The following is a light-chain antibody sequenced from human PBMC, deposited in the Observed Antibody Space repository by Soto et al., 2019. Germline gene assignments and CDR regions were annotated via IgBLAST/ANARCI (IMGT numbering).Light chain of an antibody. Sequence: QPVLTQPPSVSGAPGQRVTISCTGNSSNIGAGYDVHWYQQVPGTAPKLLIYGNTDRPSGVPDRFSGSRSGTSASLAITGLQAEDEADYYCQSYDSSLSGVVLGGGTKLTVL. CDR2: GNT. J-gene: IGLJ3*02. V-gene: IGLV1-40*01. CDR1: SSNIGAGYD. CDR3: QSYDSSLSGVV.